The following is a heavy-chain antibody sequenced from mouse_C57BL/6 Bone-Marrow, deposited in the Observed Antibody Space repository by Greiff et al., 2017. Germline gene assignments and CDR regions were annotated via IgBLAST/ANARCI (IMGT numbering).Heavy chain of an antibody. CDR2: IDPETGGT. J-gene: IGHJ4*01. D-gene: IGHD2-3*01. V-gene: IGHV1-15*01. CDR3: TRDGGWLRIYYAMDY. CDR1: GFTFTDYE. Sequence: QVQLQQSGPELVRPGPSVTMSCKASGFTFTDYEMHWVKQTPVHGLEWIGAIDPETGGTAYTQKFKGKAILTEDKSSSTAYMVIRSLTSEDSAVYYYTRDGGWLRIYYAMDYWGQGTSVTVSS.